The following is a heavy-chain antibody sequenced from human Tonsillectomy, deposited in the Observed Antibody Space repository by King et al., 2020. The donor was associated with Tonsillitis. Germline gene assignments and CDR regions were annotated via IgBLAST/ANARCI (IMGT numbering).Heavy chain of an antibody. CDR1: GYTFTTYD. V-gene: IGHV1-8*02. CDR3: ARSGLAGSSNN. CDR2: MNPNTGNT. J-gene: IGHJ4*02. D-gene: IGHD1-26*01. Sequence: VQLVESGAEVKRPGASVKVSCRTSGYTFTTYDIHWVRQASGQGLEWMGWMNPNTGNTFSAQKFQGRVTMTRNTSMTTAYMELTRLTSADTAVYFCARSGLAGSSNNWGQGTLVAVSS.